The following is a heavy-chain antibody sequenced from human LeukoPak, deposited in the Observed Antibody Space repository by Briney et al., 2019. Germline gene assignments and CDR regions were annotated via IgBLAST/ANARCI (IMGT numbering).Heavy chain of an antibody. J-gene: IGHJ4*02. D-gene: IGHD3-22*01. CDR2: IKQDGSEK. V-gene: IGHV3-7*01. CDR1: GFTFSSYW. CDR3: AREGHYYDSSGYPDY. Sequence: PGGSLSLSCAASGFTFSSYWMSWVRQAPGKGLEGVANIKQDGSEKYYVDSVKGRFTIARDTAKNSLYLQMNSLRAEDTAVYSCAREGHYYDSSGYPDYWGQGTLVTVSS.